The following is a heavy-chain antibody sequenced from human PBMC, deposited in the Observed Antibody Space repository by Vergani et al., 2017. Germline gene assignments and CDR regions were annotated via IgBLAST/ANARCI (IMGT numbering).Heavy chain of an antibody. J-gene: IGHJ4*02. V-gene: IGHV4-4*03. CDR3: ATIGYRRWGYYFDY. Sequence: QVQLQESGPGLVKPPGTLSLTCAVSGDYISSNNCWTWVRQPPGKGLEWIGEICHTEDTKYRPSLKRRVTVSVDESRSLFSLRLNSLTAADTDVYYCATIGYRRWGYYFDYWGQGILVTVSS. D-gene: IGHD2-2*02. CDR1: GDYISSNNC. CDR2: ICHTEDT.